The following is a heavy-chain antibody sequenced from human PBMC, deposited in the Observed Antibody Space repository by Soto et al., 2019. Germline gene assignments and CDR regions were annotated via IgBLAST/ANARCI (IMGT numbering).Heavy chain of an antibody. J-gene: IGHJ4*02. CDR2: VKSISDGGTR. Sequence: GGSLRLSCAASGFTFSYAWMNWVRQAPGKGLEWVGRVKSISDGGTRDYAAPVKGRFTISRDESKNILYLQMNNLKTEDTAVYYCTCDADGFYYFDYWGQGTLVTVSS. V-gene: IGHV3-15*07. CDR1: GFTFSYAW. CDR3: TCDADGFYYFDY. D-gene: IGHD3-10*01.